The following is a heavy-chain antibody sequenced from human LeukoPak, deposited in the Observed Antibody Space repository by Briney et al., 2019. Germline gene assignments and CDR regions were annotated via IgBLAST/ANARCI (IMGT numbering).Heavy chain of an antibody. V-gene: IGHV3-66*01. CDR3: ARARSRAFDI. D-gene: IGHD2-15*01. J-gene: IGHJ3*02. CDR1: GFTVSNYY. CDR2: IYNGGST. Sequence: GGSLRLSCAASGFTVSNYYLSWVRQAPGKGLEWVSVIYNGGSTYFADSVKGRFTISRDNSKNTLYLQMNSLRAEDTAVYYCARARSRAFDIWGQGTMVTVSS.